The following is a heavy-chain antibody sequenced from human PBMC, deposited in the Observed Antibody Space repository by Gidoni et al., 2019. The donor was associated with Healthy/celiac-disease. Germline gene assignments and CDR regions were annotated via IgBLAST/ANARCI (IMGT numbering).Heavy chain of an antibody. V-gene: IGHV1-24*01. CDR3: ATASRPCTGGVCYGTYYYYGMDV. J-gene: IGHJ6*02. D-gene: IGHD2-8*02. Sequence: QVQLVQSGAEVKKPGASVKVPCKVSGYTLTELSMHWVRQAPGKGLEWMGGFDPEDGETIYAQKFQGRVTMTEDTSTDTAYMELSSLRSEDTAVYYCATASRPCTGGVCYGTYYYYGMDVWGQGTTVTVSS. CDR2: FDPEDGET. CDR1: GYTLTELS.